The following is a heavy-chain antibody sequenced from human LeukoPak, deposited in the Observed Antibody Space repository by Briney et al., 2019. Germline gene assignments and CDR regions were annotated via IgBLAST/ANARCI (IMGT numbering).Heavy chain of an antibody. CDR1: GFTLRTYS. V-gene: IGHV3-21*01. Sequence: GGSLRLSCAASGFTLRTYSMNWVRQAPGKGLEWVSTLSGDSNYMYYGDSVQGRFTISRDNAKNSLYLQMNSLGADDTAVYYCARSYGSGTYPHWFDPWGQGTLVTVSS. CDR2: LSGDSNYM. J-gene: IGHJ5*02. D-gene: IGHD3-10*01. CDR3: ARSYGSGTYPHWFDP.